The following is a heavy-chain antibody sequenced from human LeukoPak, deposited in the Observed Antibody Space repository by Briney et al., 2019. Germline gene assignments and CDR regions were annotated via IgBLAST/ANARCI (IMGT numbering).Heavy chain of an antibody. CDR1: GYTFTGNY. CDR3: AREPHYDLLTGYALGYLDL. J-gene: IGHJ2*01. V-gene: IGHV1-2*02. CDR2: VNTNSGDT. Sequence: GASVKVSLKGSGYTFTGNYFHRGRQAPGPGLGLVGVVNTNSGDTNYAQKFQGRVTMTRDTSISTAHMELSRLRSDDTAVYYCAREPHYDLLTGYALGYLDLWGRGTLLTVSS. D-gene: IGHD3-9*01.